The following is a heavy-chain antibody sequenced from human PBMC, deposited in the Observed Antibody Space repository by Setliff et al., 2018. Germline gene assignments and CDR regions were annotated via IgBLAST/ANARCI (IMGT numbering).Heavy chain of an antibody. Sequence: SETLSLTCNVSGDFISSGGYTWNWIRQHPEMGLEWIGXIXXXGXTFYNPSLXXRVTISVDTSKNQFSLKLTSLNAADSAVYYCARASHSYGSPNWFDPWGPGTLVTVS. D-gene: IGHD3-22*01. V-gene: IGHV4-31*03. CDR2: IXXXGXT. J-gene: IGHJ5*02. CDR3: ARASHSYGSPNWFDP. CDR1: GDFISSGGYT.